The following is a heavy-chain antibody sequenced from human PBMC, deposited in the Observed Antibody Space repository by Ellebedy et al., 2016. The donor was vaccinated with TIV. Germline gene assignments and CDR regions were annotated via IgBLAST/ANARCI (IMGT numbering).Heavy chain of an antibody. CDR3: AREGSYGFDY. CDR2: IYSGGST. V-gene: IGHV3-66*01. J-gene: IGHJ4*02. Sequence: GESLKISCAASGFTVSSNYMSWVRQAPGKGLEWVSVIYSGGSTYYADSVKGRFTISRDNSKNTLYLQMNSLRAEDTAVYYCAREGSYGFDYWGQGTLVTVSS. D-gene: IGHD5-18*01. CDR1: GFTVSSNY.